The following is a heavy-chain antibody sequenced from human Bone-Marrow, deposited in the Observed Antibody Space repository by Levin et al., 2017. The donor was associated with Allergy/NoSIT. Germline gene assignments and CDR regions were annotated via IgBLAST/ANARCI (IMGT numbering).Heavy chain of an antibody. J-gene: IGHJ6*02. D-gene: IGHD3/OR15-3a*01. CDR1: GGSFSGYY. CDR3: ARGERPEMIFGMVIAYYGMDV. CDR2: INHSGST. Sequence: SETLSLTCAVYGGSFSGYYWNWIRQPPGKGLEWIGEINHSGSTNYNPSLKSRVTISVDTSKNQFSLKLSSVTAADTALYYCARGERPEMIFGMVIAYYGMDVWGQGTTVTVSS. V-gene: IGHV4-34*01.